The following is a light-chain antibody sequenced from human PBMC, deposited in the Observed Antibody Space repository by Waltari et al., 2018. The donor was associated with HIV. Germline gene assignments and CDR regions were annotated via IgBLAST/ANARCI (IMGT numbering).Light chain of an antibody. V-gene: IGLV1-44*01. CDR3: AAWDDSLKGVA. Sequence: QSVLAQPPSASGTPGQRVTISCYGSTSNLGGNPVSWYQQLPGTAPKLLIYSNDERRSGVPDGLSGSTSCTSASLVISGLQSEDEADYYCAAWDDSLKGVAFGTGTKVTVL. CDR1: TSNLGGNP. CDR2: SND. J-gene: IGLJ1*01.